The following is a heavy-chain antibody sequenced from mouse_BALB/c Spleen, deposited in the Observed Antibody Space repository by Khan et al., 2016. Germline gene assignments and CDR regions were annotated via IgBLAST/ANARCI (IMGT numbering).Heavy chain of an antibody. CDR3: ARTTVSYAMDY. V-gene: IGHV2-9*02. D-gene: IGHD1-1*01. J-gene: IGHJ4*01. Sequence: VQLQESGPGLVAPSQSLSITCTVSGFSLTSYGVHWVRQPPGKGLEWLGVIWTGGSTNYNSALMSRLSISKDNSKSQVFLKMNSLQTDDTAMYYCARTTVSYAMDYWGQGTSVTVSS. CDR2: IWTGGST. CDR1: GFSLTSYG.